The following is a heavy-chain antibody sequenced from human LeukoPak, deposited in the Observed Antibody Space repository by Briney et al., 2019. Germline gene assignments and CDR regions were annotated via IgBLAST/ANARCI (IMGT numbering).Heavy chain of an antibody. J-gene: IGHJ4*02. V-gene: IGHV1-18*01. Sequence: GASVKLSCKASGYTFTSYGISWVRQAPGQGLEWMGWISAYNGNTNYAQKLQGRVTMTTDTSTSTAYMELRSLRSDDTAVYYCARGDRGGWYYDSSGYFNYFDYWGQGTLVTVSS. D-gene: IGHD3-22*01. CDR1: GYTFTSYG. CDR2: ISAYNGNT. CDR3: ARGDRGGWYYDSSGYFNYFDY.